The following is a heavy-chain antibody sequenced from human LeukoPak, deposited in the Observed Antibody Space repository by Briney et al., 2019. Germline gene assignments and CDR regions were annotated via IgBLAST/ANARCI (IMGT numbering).Heavy chain of an antibody. V-gene: IGHV3-66*01. Sequence: GGSLRLSCATSGFSFSDNYMSWVRQAPGKGLEWVSVIYSGGSTYYADSVKGRFTISRDNSKNTLYLQMNSLRAEDTAVYYCARGGPAAGRFDYWGQGTLVTVSS. CDR3: ARGGPAAGRFDY. D-gene: IGHD6-13*01. CDR1: GFSFSDNY. J-gene: IGHJ4*02. CDR2: IYSGGST.